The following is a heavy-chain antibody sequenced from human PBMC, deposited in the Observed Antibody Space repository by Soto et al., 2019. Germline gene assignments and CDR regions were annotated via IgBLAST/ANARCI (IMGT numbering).Heavy chain of an antibody. D-gene: IGHD4-17*01. CDR1: GFTFSDYP. V-gene: IGHV3-48*01. J-gene: IGHJ4*02. CDR2: FSRTSEI. Sequence: GGSLRLSCAASGFTFSDYPMNWVRQAPGKGLEWVSYFSRTSEIHYADSVKGRFTISRDNAKSSLYLDMNSLRAEDTAIYYCARDLDYGFDYWGQGTLVTVSS. CDR3: ARDLDYGFDY.